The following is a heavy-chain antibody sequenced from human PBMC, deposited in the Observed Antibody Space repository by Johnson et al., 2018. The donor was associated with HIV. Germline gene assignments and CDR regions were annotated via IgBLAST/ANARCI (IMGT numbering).Heavy chain of an antibody. J-gene: IGHJ3*02. CDR3: ARAVAVGFYAFDI. CDR1: GFTFRTFP. CDR2: ISYDGSNK. D-gene: IGHD2-2*01. Sequence: QVQLVESGGGVVQPGRSLRLSCAASGFTFRTFPMHWVRQAPGKGLEWVAVISYDGSNKYYADSVKGRFTISRDNSKNTLYLQMNSLRAEDTAVYYCARAVAVGFYAFDIWGQGTMVTVSS. V-gene: IGHV3-30-3*01.